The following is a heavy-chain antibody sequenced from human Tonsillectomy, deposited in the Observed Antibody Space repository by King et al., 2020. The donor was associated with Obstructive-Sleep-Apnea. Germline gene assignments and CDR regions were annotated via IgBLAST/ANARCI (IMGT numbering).Heavy chain of an antibody. CDR3: ARQVAAAGNFDY. J-gene: IGHJ4*02. CDR2: IYYSGST. D-gene: IGHD6-13*01. Sequence: VQLQESGPGLVKPSETLSLTCTVSGGSISSYYWSWIRQPPGKGLEWIGYIYYSGSTNYNPSLKSRVTITVDTSKNQFSLKLSSVTAADTAVYYCARQVAAAGNFDYGGQGTLVTVSS. V-gene: IGHV4-59*08. CDR1: GGSISSYY.